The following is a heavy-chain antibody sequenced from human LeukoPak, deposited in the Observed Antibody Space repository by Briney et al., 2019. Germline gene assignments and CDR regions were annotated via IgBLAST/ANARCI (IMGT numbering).Heavy chain of an antibody. CDR2: INSDGSST. V-gene: IGHV3-74*01. Sequence: PGGSLRLSCAASGFTFSSYWMHWVRQAPGKGLVWVSRINSDGSSTNYADSVKGRFTISRDNAKNTLHLQMNSLRAEDTAVYYCARGGPVVGDFLDYWGQGTLVTVSS. CDR1: GFTFSSYW. D-gene: IGHD3-10*01. J-gene: IGHJ4*02. CDR3: ARGGPVVGDFLDY.